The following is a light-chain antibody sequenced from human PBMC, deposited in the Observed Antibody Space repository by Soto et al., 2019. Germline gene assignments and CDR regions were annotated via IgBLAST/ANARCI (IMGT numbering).Light chain of an antibody. Sequence: EIALRQSPGTLSLYPGERATLSCRAGQSVSSSYLAWYQQKPGQAPRLLIYGASSRATGIPDRFSGSGSGTDFTLTISRLEPEDFAVYYCQQYGSSGTFGQGTEVDIK. CDR2: GAS. CDR1: QSVSSSY. V-gene: IGKV3-20*01. J-gene: IGKJ1*01. CDR3: QQYGSSGT.